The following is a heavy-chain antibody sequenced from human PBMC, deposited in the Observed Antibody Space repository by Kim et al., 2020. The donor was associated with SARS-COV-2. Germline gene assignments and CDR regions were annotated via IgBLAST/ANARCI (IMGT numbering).Heavy chain of an antibody. CDR1: GGTFSSYA. Sequence: SVKVSCKASGGTFSSYAISWVRQAPGQGLEWMGRIIPILGIANYAQKFQGRVTITADKSTSTAYMELSSLRSEDTAVYYCASSVVPAENAFDIWGQGTMVTVSS. D-gene: IGHD2-2*01. V-gene: IGHV1-69*04. J-gene: IGHJ3*02. CDR3: ASSVVPAENAFDI. CDR2: IIPILGIA.